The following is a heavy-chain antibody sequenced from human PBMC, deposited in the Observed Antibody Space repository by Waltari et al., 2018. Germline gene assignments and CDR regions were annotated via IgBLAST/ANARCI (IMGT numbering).Heavy chain of an antibody. CDR1: GGTFSSYA. D-gene: IGHD3-3*01. J-gene: IGHJ4*02. V-gene: IGHV1-69*12. Sequence: QVQLVQSGAEVKKPGSSVKVSCKASGGTFSSYAISWVRQAPGQGLERMGGIIPIFGTANYAQKFQGRVTITADESTSTAYMGLSSLRSEDTAVYYCARVEKYDFWSGYYTEYYFDYWGQGTLVTVSS. CDR2: IIPIFGTA. CDR3: ARVEKYDFWSGYYTEYYFDY.